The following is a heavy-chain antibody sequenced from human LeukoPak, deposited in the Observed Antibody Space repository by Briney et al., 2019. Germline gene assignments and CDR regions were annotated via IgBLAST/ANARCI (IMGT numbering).Heavy chain of an antibody. CDR3: ARGGDRRGFDY. CDR2: IYQSGST. CDR1: GGSISSGGYS. D-gene: IGHD1-14*01. J-gene: IGHJ4*02. Sequence: SETLSLTCAVSGGSISSGGYSWSWIRQPPGKGLEWIGYIYQSGSTYYNPALQSRVTISVDTSDNQFSLKLRSLTAADTAVYYCARGGDRRGFDYWGQGTLVTVSS. V-gene: IGHV4-30-2*01.